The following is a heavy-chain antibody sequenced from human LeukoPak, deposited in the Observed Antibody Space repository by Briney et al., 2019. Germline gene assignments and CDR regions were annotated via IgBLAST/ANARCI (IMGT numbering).Heavy chain of an antibody. J-gene: IGHJ4*02. D-gene: IGHD3-22*01. Sequence: SSVKVSCKASGGTFSSYAISWVRQAPGQGLEWMGGIIPIFGTANYAQKFQGRVTITTDESTSTAYMELSSLRSEDTAVYYCARDRFPYYYDSSGYGYWGQGTLVTVSS. CDR3: ARDRFPYYYDSSGYGY. CDR2: IIPIFGTA. V-gene: IGHV1-69*05. CDR1: GGTFSSYA.